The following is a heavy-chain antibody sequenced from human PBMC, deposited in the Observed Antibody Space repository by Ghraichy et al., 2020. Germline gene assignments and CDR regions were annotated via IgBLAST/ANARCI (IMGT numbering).Heavy chain of an antibody. J-gene: IGHJ4*02. CDR2: ITWNSGNI. CDR3: AKNVGPIVGATSFDY. D-gene: IGHD1-26*01. V-gene: IGHV3-9*01. Sequence: GGSLRLSCAASGFTFDDYAMHWVRQAPGKGLEWVSGITWNSGNIGYADSVKGRFTISRDNAKNSLYLQMNSLRAEDTALYYCAKNVGPIVGATSFDYWGQGALVTVSS. CDR1: GFTFDDYA.